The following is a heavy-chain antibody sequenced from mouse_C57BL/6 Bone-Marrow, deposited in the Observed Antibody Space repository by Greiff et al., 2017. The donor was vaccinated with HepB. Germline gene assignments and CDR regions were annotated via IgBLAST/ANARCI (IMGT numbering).Heavy chain of an antibody. Sequence: EVMLVESGGGLVKPGGSLKLSCAASGFTFSSYAMSWVRQTPEKRLEWVATISDGGSYTYYPDNVKGRFTISRDNAKNNLYLQMSHLKSEDTAMYYCARDTAYYSNAAWFAYWGQGTLVTVSA. J-gene: IGHJ3*01. CDR3: ARDTAYYSNAAWFAY. CDR1: GFTFSSYA. V-gene: IGHV5-4*01. D-gene: IGHD2-5*01. CDR2: ISDGGSYT.